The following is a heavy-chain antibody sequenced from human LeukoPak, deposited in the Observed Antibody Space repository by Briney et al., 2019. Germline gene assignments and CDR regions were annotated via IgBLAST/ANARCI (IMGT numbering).Heavy chain of an antibody. CDR3: ARFGDLDAFDI. CDR1: GGSISSGDYY. J-gene: IGHJ3*02. V-gene: IGHV4-30-4*01. CDR2: IYYSGST. D-gene: IGHD4-17*01. Sequence: SETLSLTCTVSGGSISSGDYYWSWIRQPPGKGLEWIGYIYYSGSTYYNPSLKSRVTISVDTSKNQFSLKLSSVTAADTAVYYCARFGDLDAFDIWGQGTMVTVSS.